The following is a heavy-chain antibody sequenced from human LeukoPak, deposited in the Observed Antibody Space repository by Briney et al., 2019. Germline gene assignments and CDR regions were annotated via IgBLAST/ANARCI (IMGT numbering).Heavy chain of an antibody. D-gene: IGHD1-26*01. CDR3: ARGQGGNYYLNYFDY. CDR2: IYYSGST. V-gene: IGHV4-59*01. Sequence: SETLSLTCTVSGGSISNYYWSWIRQPPGKGLEWIGSIYYSGSTNYNPSLKSRVSISLDTSKNHFSLKLTSVTAADTALYYCARGQGGNYYLNYFDYWGQGALVTVSS. CDR1: GGSISNYY. J-gene: IGHJ4*02.